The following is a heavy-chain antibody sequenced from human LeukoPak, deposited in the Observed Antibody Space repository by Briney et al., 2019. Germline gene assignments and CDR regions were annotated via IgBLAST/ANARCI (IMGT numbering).Heavy chain of an antibody. D-gene: IGHD3-3*01. J-gene: IGHJ4*02. Sequence: GASVKVSCKASGYTFTSYDINWVRQATGQGLEWMGWMNPNSGKTGYAQKFQGRVTITRNTSISTAYMELSSLRSEDTAVYYCAREVMGVYDFWSGYYPTTYYFDYWGQGTLVTVSS. CDR2: MNPNSGKT. CDR1: GYTFTSYD. V-gene: IGHV1-8*03. CDR3: AREVMGVYDFWSGYYPTTYYFDY.